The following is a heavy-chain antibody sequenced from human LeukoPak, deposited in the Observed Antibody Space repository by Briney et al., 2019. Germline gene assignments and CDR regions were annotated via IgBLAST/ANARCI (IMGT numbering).Heavy chain of an antibody. V-gene: IGHV3-23*01. CDR1: GFTFSSYA. CDR2: ISGSGGST. D-gene: IGHD3-22*01. CDR3: AKPYYYDSSGFHFDY. J-gene: IGHJ4*02. Sequence: GASPRLSCAASGFTFSSYALSWVRQAPGKGLEWVSAISGSGGSTYYADSVKGRFTISRDNSKNTLYLQMNSLRAEDTAVYYCAKPYYYDSSGFHFDYWGQGTLVTVSS.